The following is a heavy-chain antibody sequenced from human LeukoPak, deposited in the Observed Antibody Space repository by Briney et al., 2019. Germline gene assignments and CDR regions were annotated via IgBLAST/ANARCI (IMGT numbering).Heavy chain of an antibody. J-gene: IGHJ5*02. D-gene: IGHD6-6*01. CDR2: INPNSGGT. Sequence: GASVKVSCKASGYTFTGYYMHWVRQAPGQGLEWMGWINPNSGGTNYAQKFQGRVTMTRDTSISTAYMELSRLRSDDTAVYYCARVEYKKSGVFDPWGQGTLVTVSS. CDR3: ARVEYKKSGVFDP. V-gene: IGHV1-2*02. CDR1: GYTFTGYY.